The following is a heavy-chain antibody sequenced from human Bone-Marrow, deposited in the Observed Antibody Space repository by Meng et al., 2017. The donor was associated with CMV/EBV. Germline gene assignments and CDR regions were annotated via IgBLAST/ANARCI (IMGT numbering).Heavy chain of an antibody. CDR3: ARASSGSYQGAFDI. Sequence: GGSLRLSCAASGFTFSDHYMDWVRQAPGKGLEWVGRTRNKANSYTTEYAASVKGRFTISRDDSKNSLYLQMNSLKTEDTAVYYCARASSGSYQGAFDIWGQGTMATVSS. J-gene: IGHJ3*02. V-gene: IGHV3-72*01. CDR1: GFTFSDHY. CDR2: TRNKANSYTT. D-gene: IGHD1-26*01.